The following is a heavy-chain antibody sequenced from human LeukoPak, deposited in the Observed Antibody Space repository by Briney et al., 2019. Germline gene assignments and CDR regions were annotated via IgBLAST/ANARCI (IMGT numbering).Heavy chain of an antibody. D-gene: IGHD3-3*01. CDR3: ARARGPDFCSGYAYDY. CDR1: GYTFTGYY. V-gene: IGHV1-2*02. CDR2: INPNSGGT. J-gene: IGHJ4*02. Sequence: GASVKVSCKASGYTFTGYYMHWVRQAPGQGLEWMGWINPNSGGTNYAQKFQGRVTMTRDTSISTAYLELSRLRSDDTAVYYCARARGPDFCSGYAYDYWGQGTLVTVSS.